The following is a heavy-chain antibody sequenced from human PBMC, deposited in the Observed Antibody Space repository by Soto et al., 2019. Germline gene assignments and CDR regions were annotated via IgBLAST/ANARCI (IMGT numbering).Heavy chain of an antibody. Sequence: QGQLQQSGPGLVKPSQTLSLTCAISGDSVSSDITSWNWIRQSPSRGLEWLGRTYYRSKWFHDYAASVKSRITINPDASKKQFSLELNAMTPEDMAGYYCASGDALDVWGQGTVVTVSS. V-gene: IGHV6-1*01. CDR3: ASGDALDV. CDR2: TYYRSKWFH. J-gene: IGHJ3*01. D-gene: IGHD7-27*01. CDR1: GDSVSSDITS.